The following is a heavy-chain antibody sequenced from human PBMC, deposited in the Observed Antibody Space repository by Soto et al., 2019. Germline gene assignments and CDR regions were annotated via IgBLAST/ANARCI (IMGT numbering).Heavy chain of an antibody. D-gene: IGHD3-16*01. CDR3: AKGGTYYFDS. CDR1: GASISNFY. J-gene: IGHJ4*02. Sequence: TLSLTCSVSGASISNFYWSWIRQSAGKGLEWIGRLYTRGTTDYNPSLKSRVTMSIDTSKNRVSLSLTSVTAADTAVYYCAKGGTYYFDSWGQGIVVTVS. CDR2: LYTRGTT. V-gene: IGHV4-4*07.